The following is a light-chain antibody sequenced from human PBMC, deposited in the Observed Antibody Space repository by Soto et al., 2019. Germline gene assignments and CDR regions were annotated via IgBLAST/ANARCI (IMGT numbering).Light chain of an antibody. Sequence: DIHLTQSPDSLAVSLGGRATINCKSSQSVLCSSNNKNYLAWYQQKPGQPPKLLFYWASTRESGVPDRFSGSGSGTDFTLTISSVQPEDFATYYCLQDYNYPLTFGGGTKVDIK. CDR3: LQDYNYPLT. CDR1: QSVLCSSNNKNY. J-gene: IGKJ4*01. V-gene: IGKV4-1*01. CDR2: WAS.